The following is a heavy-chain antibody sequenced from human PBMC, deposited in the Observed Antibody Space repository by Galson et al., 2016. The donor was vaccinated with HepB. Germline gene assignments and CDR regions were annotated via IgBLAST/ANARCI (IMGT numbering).Heavy chain of an antibody. CDR2: IYPGDSDT. Sequence: QSGAEVKKPGESLKISCKGSGYYFTAYWIVWVRQMPGKGLEWMGIIYPGDSDTRYSPSFQGQVTISVDKSISTAYLQWSSLKASDSAIYYCARTASSLGDWFDPWGQGTLVTVSS. J-gene: IGHJ5*02. D-gene: IGHD2-21*02. CDR1: GYYFTAYW. V-gene: IGHV5-51*01. CDR3: ARTASSLGDWFDP.